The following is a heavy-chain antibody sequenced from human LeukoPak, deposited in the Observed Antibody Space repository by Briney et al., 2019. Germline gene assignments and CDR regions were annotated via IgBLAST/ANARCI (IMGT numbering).Heavy chain of an antibody. V-gene: IGHV4-39*07. J-gene: IGHJ4*02. Sequence: SETLSLTCTVSGGSISSSSYYWGWIRQPPGKGLEWIGSIYYSGSTYYNPSLKSRVTISVDTSKNQFSLKLSSVTAADTAVYYCARRWGLDYGDYGSYYFDYWGQGTLVTVSS. D-gene: IGHD4-17*01. CDR2: IYYSGST. CDR1: GGSISSSSYY. CDR3: ARRWGLDYGDYGSYYFDY.